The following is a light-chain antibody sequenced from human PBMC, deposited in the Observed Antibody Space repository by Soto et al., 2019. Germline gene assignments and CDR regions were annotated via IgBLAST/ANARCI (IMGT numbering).Light chain of an antibody. CDR3: QQYNSYSIT. CDR1: QSISSW. J-gene: IGKJ5*01. V-gene: IGKV1-5*01. Sequence: DIQMTQSPSTLSASVGDRVTITCRASQSISSWLAWYQQEPGKAPKLLIYDAPSLESGVPSRFSGSGSGTEFTLTISSLQPDDFATYYCQQYNSYSITFGQGTRLEIK. CDR2: DAP.